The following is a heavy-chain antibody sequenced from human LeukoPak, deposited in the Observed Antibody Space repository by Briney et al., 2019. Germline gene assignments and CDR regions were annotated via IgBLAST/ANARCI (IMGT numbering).Heavy chain of an antibody. Sequence: PGGSLRLSCAASGFTFSDYYMSWISQAPGKGLEWVSYISSSSSYTNYADSVKGRFTVSRDNAKNSLYLQMNSLRAEDTAVYYCARDHCSSTTCYYYYGMDVWGRGTTVTVSS. CDR3: ARDHCSSTTCYYYYGMDV. D-gene: IGHD2-2*01. J-gene: IGHJ6*02. CDR2: ISSSSSYT. CDR1: GFTFSDYY. V-gene: IGHV3-11*05.